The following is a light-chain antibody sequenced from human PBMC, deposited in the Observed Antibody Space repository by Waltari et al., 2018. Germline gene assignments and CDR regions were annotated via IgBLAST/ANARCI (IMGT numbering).Light chain of an antibody. CDR1: QSVSSTD. CDR2: GAS. CDR3: QQYGSSPYT. J-gene: IGKJ2*01. Sequence: EIVLTQSPGTLSLSPGERATLPCRASQSVSSTDLAWYQQNPGQAPRLLIFGASSRTTGIPDRFSGSGSGTDFTLTISRLEPEDFAVYYCQQYGSSPYTFGQGTKLEIK. V-gene: IGKV3-20*01.